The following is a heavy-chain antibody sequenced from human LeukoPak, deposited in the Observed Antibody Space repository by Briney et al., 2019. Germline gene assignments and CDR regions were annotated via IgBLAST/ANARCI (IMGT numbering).Heavy chain of an antibody. J-gene: IGHJ3*02. CDR3: ATDRIVGASARADALDI. Sequence: ASVKVSCKVSGYTLTELSMHWVRQAPGEGLEWMGGFDPEDGETIYAQKFQGRVTMTEDTSTDTAYMELSSLRSEDTAVYYCATDRIVGASARADALDIWGQGTMVTVSS. CDR1: GYTLTELS. CDR2: FDPEDGET. D-gene: IGHD1-26*01. V-gene: IGHV1-24*01.